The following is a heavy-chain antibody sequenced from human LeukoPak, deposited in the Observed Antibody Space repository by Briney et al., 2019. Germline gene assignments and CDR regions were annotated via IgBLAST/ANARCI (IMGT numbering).Heavy chain of an antibody. V-gene: IGHV3-9*01. CDR2: ISWKSGTI. CDR3: AGSIAARPLGY. CDR1: GFTFDDYA. Sequence: GGSLRLSCAASGFTFDDYAMHWVRQAPGKGLEWVSGISWKSGTIGYADSVKGRFTISRDNSKNTLYLQMNSLRAEDTAVYYCAGSIAARPLGYWGQGTLVTVSS. D-gene: IGHD6-6*01. J-gene: IGHJ4*02.